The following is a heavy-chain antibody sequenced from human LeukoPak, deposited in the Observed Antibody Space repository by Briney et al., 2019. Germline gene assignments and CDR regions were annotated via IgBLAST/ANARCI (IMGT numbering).Heavy chain of an antibody. V-gene: IGHV3-23*01. D-gene: IGHD4-23*01. J-gene: IGHJ5*02. CDR1: GFTFSNCD. CDR3: VKDRRYAGNSALSWFDP. Sequence: GGPLRLLCAVWGFTFSNCDMTWVRQPGGKGRVWVYTGCGTGCFTTSTYYADSVKGRFTISRDNSDNKLYLQMDGLRADDTAVYYCVKDRRYAGNSALSWFDPWGQATLVTVSS. CDR2: GCGTGCFTTST.